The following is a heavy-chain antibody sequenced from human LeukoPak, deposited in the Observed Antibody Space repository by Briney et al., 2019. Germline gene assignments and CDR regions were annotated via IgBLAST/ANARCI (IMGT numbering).Heavy chain of an antibody. V-gene: IGHV4-39*01. Sequence: SETLSLTCSVSGGSFSSSSYYWGWIRQPPGKGLEWIGSISYSGSTFYNPSLKGRVTISVDTSKNHFSLKLSSVTTADTAVYYCARHRIVAAGLYYFDYWGQGTLVTVSS. J-gene: IGHJ4*02. CDR3: ARHRIVAAGLYYFDY. D-gene: IGHD6-13*01. CDR2: ISYSGST. CDR1: GGSFSSSSYY.